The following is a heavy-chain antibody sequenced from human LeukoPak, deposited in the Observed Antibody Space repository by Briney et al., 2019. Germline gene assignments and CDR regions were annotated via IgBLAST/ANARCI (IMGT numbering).Heavy chain of an antibody. V-gene: IGHV1-69*05. CDR1: GGTFSSYA. J-gene: IGHJ4*02. CDR2: IIPIFGTA. Sequence: ASVKVSCKASGGTFSSYAISWVRQAPGQGLEWMGGIIPIFGTANYAQKFQGRVTITTDESTSTAYTELSSLRSEDTAVYYCASSGELQRGYYFDYWGQGTLVTVSS. D-gene: IGHD3-10*01. CDR3: ASSGELQRGYYFDY.